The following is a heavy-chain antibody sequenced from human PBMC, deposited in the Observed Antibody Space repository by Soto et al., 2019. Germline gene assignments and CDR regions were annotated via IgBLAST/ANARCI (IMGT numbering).Heavy chain of an antibody. J-gene: IGHJ4*02. CDR2: IYSSGST. CDR1: GGSITSSGYF. Sequence: PSETLSLTCTVSGGSITSSGYFWTWIRQQTGKGLEWIGYIYSSGSTYYNPSLKSRVTISVDTSKNHFSLKLNSVTAADTAVYYCATFCGDYVSYWGQGTLVTVSS. D-gene: IGHD4-17*01. CDR3: ATFCGDYVSY. V-gene: IGHV4-31*03.